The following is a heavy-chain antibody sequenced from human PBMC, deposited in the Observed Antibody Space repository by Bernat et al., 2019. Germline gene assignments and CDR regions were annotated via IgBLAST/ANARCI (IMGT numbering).Heavy chain of an antibody. J-gene: IGHJ4*02. V-gene: IGHV3-11*05. CDR2: ISSSSSYT. Sequence: QVQLVESGGGLVKPGGSLRLSCAASGFTFSDYYMSWIRQAPGKWLEWVSYISSSSSYTNYADSVKGRFTISRDNAKNSLYLQMNSLRAEDTAVYYCARDPLDYDFWSGYPDYWGQGTLVTVSS. D-gene: IGHD3-3*01. CDR3: ARDPLDYDFWSGYPDY. CDR1: GFTFSDYY.